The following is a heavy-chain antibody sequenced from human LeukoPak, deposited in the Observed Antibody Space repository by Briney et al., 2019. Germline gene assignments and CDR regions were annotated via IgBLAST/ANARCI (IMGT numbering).Heavy chain of an antibody. D-gene: IGHD3-22*01. Sequence: SETLSLTCTVSGGSISSSSYYWGWIRQPPGTGLEWIGSIYYSGSTYYNPSLKSRVTISVDTSKNQFSLKLSSVTAADTAVYYCARHASTMIVVVMADFDYWGQGTLVTVSS. CDR1: GGSISSSSYY. CDR3: ARHASTMIVVVMADFDY. V-gene: IGHV4-39*01. J-gene: IGHJ4*02. CDR2: IYYSGST.